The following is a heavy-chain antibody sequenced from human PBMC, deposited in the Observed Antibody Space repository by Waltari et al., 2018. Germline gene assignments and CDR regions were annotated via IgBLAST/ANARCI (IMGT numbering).Heavy chain of an antibody. CDR2: IYYSGTT. CDR3: ARCLGYCSSNRCFDAFDI. Sequence: QVQLQESGPGLVKPSETLSLTCTVSGGSISSYYWAWIRQPPGKGLDWIGYIYYSGTTNYDPSRKRRVTIAVDTSTKQFYRKLSAVSAADTAVYYCARCLGYCSSNRCFDAFDIWGQVTMVTVAS. CDR1: GGSISSYY. D-gene: IGHD2-2*01. J-gene: IGHJ3*02. V-gene: IGHV4-59*01.